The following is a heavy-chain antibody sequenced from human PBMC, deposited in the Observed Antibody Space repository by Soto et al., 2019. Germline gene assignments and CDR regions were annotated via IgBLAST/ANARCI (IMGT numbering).Heavy chain of an antibody. Sequence: GESLKISCKGSGYSFTSYWIGWVRQMPGKGLEWMGIIYPGDSDTRYSPSFQGQVTISADKSISTAYLQWSSLKASDTAMYYCARLDVVVVAATSYYYYGMDVWGQGTTVTVSS. CDR2: IYPGDSDT. D-gene: IGHD2-15*01. V-gene: IGHV5-51*01. CDR3: ARLDVVVVAATSYYYYGMDV. J-gene: IGHJ6*02. CDR1: GYSFTSYW.